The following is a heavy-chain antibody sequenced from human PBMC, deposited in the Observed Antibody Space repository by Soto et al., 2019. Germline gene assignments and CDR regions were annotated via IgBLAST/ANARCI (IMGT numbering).Heavy chain of an antibody. D-gene: IGHD1-26*01. CDR1: GFTFSSYG. CDR3: AIQWELLSLDAFDI. CDR2: IWYDGSNK. J-gene: IGHJ3*02. Sequence: PGGSLRFSCAASGFTFSSYGMHWVRQAPGKGLEWVAVIWYDGSNKYYADSVKGRFTISRDNSKNTLYLQMNSLRAEDTAVYYCAIQWELLSLDAFDIWSQVTMVTDSS. V-gene: IGHV3-33*01.